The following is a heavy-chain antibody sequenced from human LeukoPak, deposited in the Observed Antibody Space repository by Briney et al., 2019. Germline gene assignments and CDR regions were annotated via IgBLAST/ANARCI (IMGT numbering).Heavy chain of an antibody. Sequence: GGSLRLSCAVSGFTFSDYAMSWVRQAPGKGLEWVSSISGSGGSTYHADSVKGRFTISRDNSKNTLSLQMNSLRAEDTALYYCAKDLSAAAKYYFDYWGQGTLVTVSS. V-gene: IGHV3-23*01. CDR2: ISGSGGST. D-gene: IGHD6-13*01. CDR3: AKDLSAAAKYYFDY. J-gene: IGHJ4*02. CDR1: GFTFSDYA.